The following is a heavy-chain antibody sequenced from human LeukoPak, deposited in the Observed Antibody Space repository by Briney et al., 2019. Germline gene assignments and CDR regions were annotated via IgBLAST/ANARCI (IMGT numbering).Heavy chain of an antibody. V-gene: IGHV1-2*02. CDR1: GYTFTGYY. CDR2: INPNSGGT. J-gene: IGHJ4*02. D-gene: IGHD6-19*01. Sequence: APVKVSCKASGYTFTGYYMHWVRQAPGQGLEWMGWINPNSGGTNYAQKFQGRVTMTRDTSISTAYMELSRLRSDDTAVYYCARDPGSSGWSSYWGQGTLVTVSS. CDR3: ARDPGSSGWSSY.